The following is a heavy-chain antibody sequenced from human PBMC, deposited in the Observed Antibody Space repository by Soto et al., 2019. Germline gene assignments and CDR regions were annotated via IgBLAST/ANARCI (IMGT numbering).Heavy chain of an antibody. Sequence: SVKVSCKVSGGTFSSFTISWVRQAPGQGLEWMGGIIPIYGTANYAQKFQGRVTITADASTRTAYMELSSLRSEDTAVYYCAKDRRADWESYYYYAMDVWGQGTTVTV. CDR1: GGTFSSFT. D-gene: IGHD1-26*01. J-gene: IGHJ6*02. CDR3: AKDRRADWESYYYYAMDV. V-gene: IGHV1-69*13. CDR2: IIPIYGTA.